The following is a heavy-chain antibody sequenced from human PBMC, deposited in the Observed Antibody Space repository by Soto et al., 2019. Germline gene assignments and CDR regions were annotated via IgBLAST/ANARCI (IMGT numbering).Heavy chain of an antibody. CDR1: GGSFSGYY. V-gene: IGHV4-34*01. D-gene: IGHD2-21*02. J-gene: IGHJ6*02. Sequence: SETLSLTCAVYGGSFSGYYWSWIRQPPGKGLEWIGEINHSGSTNYNLSLKSRVTISVDTSKNQFSLKLSSVTAADTAVYYCARVRESTARIYYYYYYGMDVWGQGTTVTVS. CDR3: ARVRESTARIYYYYYYGMDV. CDR2: INHSGST.